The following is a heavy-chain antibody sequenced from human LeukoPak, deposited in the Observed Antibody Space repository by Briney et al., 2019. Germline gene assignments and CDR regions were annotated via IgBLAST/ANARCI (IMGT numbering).Heavy chain of an antibody. CDR3: ARGPVLLWFGELDNWFDP. Sequence: PSETLSLTCAVYVGSFSGYYWSWIRQPPGKGLEWIGEINHSGSTNYNPSLKSRVTISVDTSKNQFSLKLSSVTAADTAVYYCARGPVLLWFGELDNWFDPWGQGTLVTVSS. CDR2: INHSGST. J-gene: IGHJ5*02. V-gene: IGHV4-34*01. D-gene: IGHD3-10*01. CDR1: VGSFSGYY.